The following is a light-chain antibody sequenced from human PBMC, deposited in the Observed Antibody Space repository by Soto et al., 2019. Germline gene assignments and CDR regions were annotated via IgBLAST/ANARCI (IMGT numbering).Light chain of an antibody. J-gene: IGKJ2*01. CDR1: QSGASN. CDR3: PQYHNGPPQYT. CDR2: GAY. V-gene: IGKV3-15*01. Sequence: EIVMTQAPAALSVSPGDGAALSCRASQSGASNVAWYQQKSGQGPRLLIHGAYTRAVGVPARFSGSGSGTDFTLTISRPQSEDFTVYYCPQYHNGPPQYTFGPGTKLHIK.